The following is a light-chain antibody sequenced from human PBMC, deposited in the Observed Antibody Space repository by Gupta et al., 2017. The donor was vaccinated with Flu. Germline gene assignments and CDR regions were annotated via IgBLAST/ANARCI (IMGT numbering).Light chain of an antibody. Sequence: PATLSVSAGERATLSCRASQSVSSNLAWYQQKPGQAPRLLIYGAFTRATGIPARFSGSGSGTEFTLTISSLQSEDFAVYYCQQYNNWPLTFGGGTKVEIK. CDR3: QQYNNWPLT. CDR1: QSVSSN. J-gene: IGKJ4*01. CDR2: GAF. V-gene: IGKV3-15*01.